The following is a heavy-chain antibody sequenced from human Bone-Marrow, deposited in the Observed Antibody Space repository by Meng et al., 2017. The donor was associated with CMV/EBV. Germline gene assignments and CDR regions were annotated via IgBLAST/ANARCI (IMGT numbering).Heavy chain of an antibody. J-gene: IGHJ5*02. D-gene: IGHD1-1*01. V-gene: IGHV4-61*01. CDR2: IYYSGST. CDR3: ARSNWNWLDP. Sequence: SETLSLTCPVSGGSVSIGRYYWSWIRQPPGKGLEWIGYIYYSGSTNYNPSLKSRVTISLDTSKNQFSLKMRSVTAADTAVYYCARSNWNWLDPWGQGTLVTVSS. CDR1: GGSVSIGRYY.